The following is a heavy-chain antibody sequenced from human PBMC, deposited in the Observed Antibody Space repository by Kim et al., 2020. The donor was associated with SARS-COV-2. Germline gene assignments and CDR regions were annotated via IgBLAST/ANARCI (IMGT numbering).Heavy chain of an antibody. CDR3: AKDQTYSSGLTLDY. D-gene: IGHD6-19*01. J-gene: IGHJ4*02. CDR2: ISGSGGST. V-gene: IGHV3-23*01. CDR1: GFTFSSYA. Sequence: GGSLRLSCAASGFTFSSYAMSWVRQAPGKGLEWVSAISGSGGSTYYADSVKGRFTISRDNSKNTLYLQMNSLRAEDTAVYYCAKDQTYSSGLTLDYWGQGTLVTVSS.